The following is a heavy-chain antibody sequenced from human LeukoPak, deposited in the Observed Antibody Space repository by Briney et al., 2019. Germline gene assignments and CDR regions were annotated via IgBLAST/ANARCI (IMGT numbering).Heavy chain of an antibody. CDR2: IKSNTDGVTT. D-gene: IGHD3-10*01. Sequence: GGSLRLSCAASGFTFSNAWMSWVRQAPGKGLEWVGRIKSNTDGVTTDYAAPVKGRFTISRDDSKNTLYLQMNSLKTEDTTVYYCTTVSCYGSGSYYNWGGGTLVSVCS. J-gene: IGHJ4*02. V-gene: IGHV3-15*01. CDR3: TTVSCYGSGSYYN. CDR1: GFTFSNAW.